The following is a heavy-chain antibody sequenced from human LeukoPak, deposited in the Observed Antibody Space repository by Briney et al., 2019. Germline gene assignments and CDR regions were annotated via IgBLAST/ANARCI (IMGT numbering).Heavy chain of an antibody. D-gene: IGHD6-13*01. CDR3: ARLGIAAATY. CDR1: GGSISSSSYS. V-gene: IGHV4-39*01. CDR2: IYYSGST. Sequence: PSETLSLTCTVSGGSISSSSYSWGWIRQPPGKGLEWIGSIYYSGSTYYNPSLKSRVTISVDTSKNQFFLKLSSVTAADTAVYYCARLGIAAATYWGQGTLVTVSS. J-gene: IGHJ4*02.